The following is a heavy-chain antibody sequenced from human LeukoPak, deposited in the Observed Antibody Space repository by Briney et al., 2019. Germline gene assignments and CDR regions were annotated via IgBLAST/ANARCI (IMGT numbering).Heavy chain of an antibody. CDR2: IKQDGSEK. Sequence: TGGSLRLSCAASGFTFSSYWMSWVRQAPGKGLEWVANIKQDGSEKYYVDSVKGRFTISRDNAKNSLYLQMNSLRAEDTAVYYCARDFTDRYYYDSSGYYTDYWGQGTLVTVSS. J-gene: IGHJ4*02. V-gene: IGHV3-7*01. D-gene: IGHD3-22*01. CDR3: ARDFTDRYYYDSSGYYTDY. CDR1: GFTFSSYW.